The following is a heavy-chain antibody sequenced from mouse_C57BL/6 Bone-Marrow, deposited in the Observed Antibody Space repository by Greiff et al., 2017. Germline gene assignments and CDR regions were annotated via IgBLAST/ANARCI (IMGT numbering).Heavy chain of an antibody. CDR3: ARGIYYDYGAWFAY. J-gene: IGHJ3*01. CDR2: INPNNGGT. Sequence: EVQLQHSFPYLFNPLTSLNISCKASGYTFTDYYMNWVKQSHGKSLEWIGDINPNNGGTSYNQKFKGKATLTVDKSSSTAYMELRSLTSEDSAVYYCARGIYYDYGAWFAYWGQGTLVTVSA. CDR1: GYTFTDYY. D-gene: IGHD2-4*01. V-gene: IGHV1-26*01.